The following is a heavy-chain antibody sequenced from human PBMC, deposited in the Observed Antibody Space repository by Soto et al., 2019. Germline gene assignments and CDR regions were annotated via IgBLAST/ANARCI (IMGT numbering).Heavy chain of an antibody. CDR1: GYTFTSYY. CDR2: INPGGGST. Sequence: ASVKVSCKASGYTFTSYYMNWLRQAPGQGLEWMGIINPGGGSTTYAQKFQGRVTMTRDTSTSTVYMQLSSLTSEDTAVYYCAPSVGIWTATAAAFGMWGQETMVTVSS. D-gene: IGHD3-9*01. V-gene: IGHV1-46*01. CDR3: APSVGIWTATAAAFGM. J-gene: IGHJ3*02.